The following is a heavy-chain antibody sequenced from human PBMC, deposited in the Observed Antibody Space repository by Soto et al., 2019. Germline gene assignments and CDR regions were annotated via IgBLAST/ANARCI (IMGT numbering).Heavy chain of an antibody. CDR2: IYYRGST. CDR3: ARSLGYCSSTSCYALHNFDY. V-gene: IGHV4-31*03. Sequence: SETLSLTCTVSGGSISSGGYYWSWIRQHPGKGLEWIGYIYYRGSTYYNPSLKSRVTISVDTSKNQFSLKLSSVTAADTAVYYCARSLGYCSSTSCYALHNFDYWGQGTLVTVSS. CDR1: GGSISSGGYY. D-gene: IGHD2-2*01. J-gene: IGHJ4*02.